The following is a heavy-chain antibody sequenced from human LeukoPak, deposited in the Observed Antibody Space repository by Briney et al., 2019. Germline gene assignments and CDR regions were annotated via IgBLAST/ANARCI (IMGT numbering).Heavy chain of an antibody. CDR2: INAGNGNT. CDR3: ARVRSGSGSYYNVPYYHGMDV. J-gene: IGHJ6*02. CDR1: GYSFTSYA. V-gene: IGHV1-3*01. D-gene: IGHD3-10*01. Sequence: ASVKVSCKASGYSFTSYAMHWVRQAPGQRLEWMGWINAGNGNTKYSQKFQGRVTITRDTSASTAYMELSSLRSEDTAVYYCARVRSGSGSYYNVPYYHGMDVWGQGTTVTVSS.